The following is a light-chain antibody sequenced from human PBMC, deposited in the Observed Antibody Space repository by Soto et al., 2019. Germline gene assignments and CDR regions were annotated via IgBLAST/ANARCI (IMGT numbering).Light chain of an antibody. V-gene: IGKV3-20*01. J-gene: IGKJ1*01. Sequence: EIVLTQSPGTLSLSPVERATASCRASQSVSSSYLAWYQQKPGQAPRLLIYGASSRATGIPDRFSGSGSGTDFTLTISRLEPEDFAVYYCQQYGSSPQTFGQGTKVDIK. CDR3: QQYGSSPQT. CDR1: QSVSSSY. CDR2: GAS.